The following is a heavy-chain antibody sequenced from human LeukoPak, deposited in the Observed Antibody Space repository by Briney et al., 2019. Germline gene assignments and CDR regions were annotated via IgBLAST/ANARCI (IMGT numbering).Heavy chain of an antibody. Sequence: GGSLRLSCAASGFTFSSYAMSWVRQAPGKGLEWVSATSGSGGSTYYADSVKGRFTISRDNSKNTLYLQMNSLRAEDTAVYYCAKAFGIVVVPAAMTFDYWGQGTLVTVSS. CDR2: TSGSGGST. D-gene: IGHD2-2*01. CDR3: AKAFGIVVVPAAMTFDY. J-gene: IGHJ4*02. CDR1: GFTFSSYA. V-gene: IGHV3-23*01.